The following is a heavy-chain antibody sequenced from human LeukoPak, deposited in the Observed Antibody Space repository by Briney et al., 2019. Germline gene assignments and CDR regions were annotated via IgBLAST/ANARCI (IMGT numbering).Heavy chain of an antibody. D-gene: IGHD6-6*01. CDR3: ASSLLPYSRASVGWFDP. Sequence: SETLSLTCTVSGGSISSGSYYWSWTRHPAGKGLEWVGRIYTSGSTNYNPSLKSRFTISVDTSKNQFSLKLSSVTAADTAVYYCASSLLPYSRASVGWFDPWGQGTLVTVSS. CDR2: IYTSGST. V-gene: IGHV4-61*02. CDR1: GGSISSGSYY. J-gene: IGHJ5*02.